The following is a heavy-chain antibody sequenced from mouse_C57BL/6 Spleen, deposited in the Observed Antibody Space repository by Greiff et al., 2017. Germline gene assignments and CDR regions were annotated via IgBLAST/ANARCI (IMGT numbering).Heavy chain of an antibody. CDR1: GYAFTNYL. V-gene: IGHV1-54*01. CDR2: INPGSGGT. Sequence: VQLQESGAELVRPGTSVKVSCKASGYAFTNYLIEWVKQRPGQGLEWIGVINPGSGGTNYNEKFKGKATLTADKSSSTAYMQLSSLTSEDSAVYFCARKGDSWFADWGQGTLVTVSA. CDR3: ARKGDSWFAD. J-gene: IGHJ3*01.